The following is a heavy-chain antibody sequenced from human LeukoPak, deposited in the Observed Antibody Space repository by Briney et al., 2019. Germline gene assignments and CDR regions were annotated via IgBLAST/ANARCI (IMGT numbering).Heavy chain of an antibody. Sequence: GGSLRLSCAASGFTFSSYAMSWVRQAPGKGLEWVSDISGSGGSTYYADSVKGRFTISRDNSKNTLYLQMNSLRAEDTAVYYCAKHKAMANYYFDYWGQGTLVTVSS. J-gene: IGHJ4*02. CDR1: GFTFSSYA. CDR3: AKHKAMANYYFDY. D-gene: IGHD5-18*01. CDR2: ISGSGGST. V-gene: IGHV3-23*01.